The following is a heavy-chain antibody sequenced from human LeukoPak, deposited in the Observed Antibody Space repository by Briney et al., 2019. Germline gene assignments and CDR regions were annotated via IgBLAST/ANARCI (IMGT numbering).Heavy chain of an antibody. Sequence: GGSLRLSCAASGFTFSSYGMHWVRQAPGKGLEWVAVISYDGSNKYYADSVKGRFTISRDNSKNTLYLQMNSLRAEDTAVYYCANHPGYCSGGSCRYYYYYYGMDVWGQGTTVTVSS. CDR2: ISYDGSNK. J-gene: IGHJ6*02. CDR1: GFTFSSYG. V-gene: IGHV3-30*18. CDR3: ANHPGYCSGGSCRYYYYYYGMDV. D-gene: IGHD2-15*01.